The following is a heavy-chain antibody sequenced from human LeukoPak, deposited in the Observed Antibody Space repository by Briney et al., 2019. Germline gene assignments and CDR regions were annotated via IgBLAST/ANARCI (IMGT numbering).Heavy chain of an antibody. V-gene: IGHV3-23*01. D-gene: IGHD6-13*01. CDR2: FSGSGGST. Sequence: GGSLRLSCVASGFTSSRYAMSWVRQPPGKGLEWVSAFSGSGGSTYYADSVKGRFTISRDSSKTTLYLQMTSLRVEDTAIYHCARSLSSSWYDYFDNWGQGTLVTVSS. CDR1: GFTSSRYA. CDR3: ARSLSSSWYDYFDN. J-gene: IGHJ4*02.